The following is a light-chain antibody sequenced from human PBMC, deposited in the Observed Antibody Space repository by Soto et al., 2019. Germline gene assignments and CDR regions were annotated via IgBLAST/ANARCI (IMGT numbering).Light chain of an antibody. Sequence: QSALTQPASVSGSPGQSITISCTGTSSDVGGYNYVSWYQQHPGKVPKLMIYGVSNRPSGVSNRFSGSKSGNTASLTISGLQAEDEADYYCSSYSSSSIRVFGGGTKVTVL. J-gene: IGLJ3*02. CDR1: SSDVGGYNY. CDR2: GVS. V-gene: IGLV2-14*01. CDR3: SSYSSSSIRV.